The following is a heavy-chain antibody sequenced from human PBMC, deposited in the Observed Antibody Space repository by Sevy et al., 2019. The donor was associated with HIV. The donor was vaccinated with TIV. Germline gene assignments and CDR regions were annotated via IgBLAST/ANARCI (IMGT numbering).Heavy chain of an antibody. D-gene: IGHD3-3*01. CDR3: ARHRPQGVVIIPGSGYHYGADF. V-gene: IGHV1-18*01. CDR2: ISAYTGDT. Sequence: ASVKVSGKTSGYSFNMYGISWVRQAPGQGLEWMGWISAYTGDTDYRQMFRGRVTMTTDASTNKAYIELGRLTSDETAVYYCARHRPQGVVIIPGSGYHYGADFWGQGTMVTVSS. CDR1: GYSFNMYG. J-gene: IGHJ6*02.